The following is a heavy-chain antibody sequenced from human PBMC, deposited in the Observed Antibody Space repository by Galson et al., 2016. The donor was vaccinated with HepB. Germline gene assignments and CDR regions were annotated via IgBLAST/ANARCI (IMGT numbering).Heavy chain of an antibody. CDR3: AGDPGYDFWSGYISHNRFDF. Sequence: SLRLSCAVSGFTFSRYWMHWVRQAPGKGLVWVAHMNNDGRTTTYADSVEGRFTISRDNAKNTVYLQMNSLRAEDTAVYYCAGDPGYDFWSGYISHNRFDFWGRGTLVTVSS. D-gene: IGHD3-3*01. CDR2: MNNDGRTT. CDR1: GFTFSRYW. J-gene: IGHJ4*02. V-gene: IGHV3-74*03.